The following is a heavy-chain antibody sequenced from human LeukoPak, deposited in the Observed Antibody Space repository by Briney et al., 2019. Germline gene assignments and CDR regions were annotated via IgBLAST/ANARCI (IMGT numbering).Heavy chain of an antibody. Sequence: PGGSLRLSCAASGFTFSSYAMGWVRQAPGKGLEWVSGLSVSGSTTYCAESVKGRFTISRDNSKNTLFLQMNSLRDEDTAVYYCAKDLYSNYGPADYWGQGNLVTVSS. CDR2: LSVSGSTT. J-gene: IGHJ4*02. V-gene: IGHV3-23*01. CDR3: AKDLYSNYGPADY. D-gene: IGHD4-11*01. CDR1: GFTFSSYA.